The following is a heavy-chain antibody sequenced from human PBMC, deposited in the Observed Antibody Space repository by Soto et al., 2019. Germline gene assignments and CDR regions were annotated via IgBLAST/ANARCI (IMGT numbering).Heavy chain of an antibody. CDR3: ASGVKGLRFLQWPLPLAV. CDR1: GYTFTSYY. J-gene: IGHJ6*02. V-gene: IGHV1-46*01. CDR2: INPSGGST. Sequence: ASVKVSCKASGYTFTSYYMHWVRQAPGQGLEWMGIINPSGGSTSYAQKFQGRVTMTRDTSTSTVYMELSSLRSEDTAVYYCASGVKGLRFLQWPLPLAVWGQGTTVTVSS. D-gene: IGHD3-3*01.